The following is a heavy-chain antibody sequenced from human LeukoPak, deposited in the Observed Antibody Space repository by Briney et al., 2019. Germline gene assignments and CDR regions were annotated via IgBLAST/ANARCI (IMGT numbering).Heavy chain of an antibody. CDR1: GFTFSSYS. J-gene: IGHJ4*02. D-gene: IGHD3-3*01. CDR3: AKELVKEWLASGY. Sequence: GGSLRLSCAASGFTFSSYSMNWVRQAPGEGLEWVSSISSSSSYIYYADSVKGRFTISRDNSKNTLYLQMNSLKPEDTAVYYCAKELVKEWLASGYWGQGTLVTVSS. V-gene: IGHV3-21*01. CDR2: ISSSSSYI.